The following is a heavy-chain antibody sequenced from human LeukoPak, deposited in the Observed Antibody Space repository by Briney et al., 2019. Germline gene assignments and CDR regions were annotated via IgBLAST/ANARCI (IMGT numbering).Heavy chain of an antibody. J-gene: IGHJ5*02. D-gene: IGHD3-3*01. Sequence: SQTLSLTCTVSGGSISSGDYYWSWIRQPPGKGLEWIGYIYYSGSTYYNPSLKSRVTISVDTSKNQFTLKLSSVTAADTAVYYCARAVGEIRFLEWLLWWFDPWGQGTLVTVSS. V-gene: IGHV4-30-4*08. CDR1: GGSISSGDYY. CDR3: ARAVGEIRFLEWLLWWFDP. CDR2: IYYSGST.